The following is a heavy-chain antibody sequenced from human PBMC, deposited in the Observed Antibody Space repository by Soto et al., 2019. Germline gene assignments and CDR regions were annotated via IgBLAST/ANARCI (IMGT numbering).Heavy chain of an antibody. Sequence: EVQLVESGGGLVQPGGSLRLSCAASGFTVSTKYMSWVRQAAGKGLEWVSVLYSDGSTFYADSVRGRFTISRDNSKNTVNLQMNGLRAEDTAVYYCARDPLAADYWGQGTLVTVSS. CDR1: GFTVSTKY. CDR3: ARDPLAADY. V-gene: IGHV3-66*01. CDR2: LYSDGST. D-gene: IGHD3-16*01. J-gene: IGHJ4*02.